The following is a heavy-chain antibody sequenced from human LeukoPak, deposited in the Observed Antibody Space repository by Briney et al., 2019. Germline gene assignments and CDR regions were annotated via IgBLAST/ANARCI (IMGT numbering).Heavy chain of an antibody. CDR1: GGTFSSYA. V-gene: IGHV1-69*05. Sequence: SVKVSCKASGGTFSSYAISWVRQAPGQGLEWMGGIIPIFGTANYAQKFQGRVTITTDESTRTAYMELSSLRSEDTAVYYCARVIWFGESNQRYYFDYWGQGTLVTVSS. CDR2: IIPIFGTA. J-gene: IGHJ4*02. D-gene: IGHD3-10*01. CDR3: ARVIWFGESNQRYYFDY.